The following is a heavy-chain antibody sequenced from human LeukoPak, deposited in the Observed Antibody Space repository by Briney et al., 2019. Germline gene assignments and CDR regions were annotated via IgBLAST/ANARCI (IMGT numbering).Heavy chain of an antibody. CDR2: INPSGGST. J-gene: IGHJ4*02. V-gene: IGHV1-46*03. D-gene: IGHD6-13*01. CDR1: GYTFTSYY. Sequence: ASVKVSCKASGYTFTSYYMHWVRQAPGQGLEWMGIINPSGGSTSYAQKFQGRVPMTRDTSTSTVYMELSSLRSEDTAVYYCAQQLVKGSFDYWGQGTLVTVSS. CDR3: AQQLVKGSFDY.